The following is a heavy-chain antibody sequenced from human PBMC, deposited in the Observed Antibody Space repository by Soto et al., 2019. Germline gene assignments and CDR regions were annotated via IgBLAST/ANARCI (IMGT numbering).Heavy chain of an antibody. V-gene: IGHV4-30-2*01. CDR2: IYHSGST. CDR3: ARGITGTLFDP. D-gene: IGHD1-20*01. J-gene: IGHJ5*02. CDR1: GGSISSGGYS. Sequence: PSETLSLTCAVSGGSISSGGYSWSWIRQPPGKGLEWIGYIYHSGSTYYNPSLKSRVTISVDRSKNQFSLKLSSVTAADTAVYYCARGITGTLFDPWGQGTLVTVSS.